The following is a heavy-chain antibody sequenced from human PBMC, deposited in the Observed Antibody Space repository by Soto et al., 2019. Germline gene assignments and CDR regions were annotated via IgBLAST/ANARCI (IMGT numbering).Heavy chain of an antibody. CDR3: ATERWWHCSGGSCYRFDY. CDR1: VYTLTELS. J-gene: IGHJ4*02. Sequence: GASVKVSCKVSVYTLTELSMHWVRQAHGKGLEWMGGFDPEDGETIYAQKFQGRVTMTEDTSTDTAYMELSSLRSEDTAVYYCATERWWHCSGGSCYRFDYWGQGTLVTVSS. CDR2: FDPEDGET. D-gene: IGHD2-15*01. V-gene: IGHV1-24*01.